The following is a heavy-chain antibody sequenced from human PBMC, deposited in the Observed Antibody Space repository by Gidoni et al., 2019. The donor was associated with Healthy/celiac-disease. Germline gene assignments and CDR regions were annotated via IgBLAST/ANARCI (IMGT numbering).Heavy chain of an antibody. D-gene: IGHD6-19*01. V-gene: IGHV1-69*01. CDR2: IIPIFCTA. J-gene: IGHJ4*02. Sequence: QVQLVQSGAEEQKPGSSVKVSCKASLGTFRSYAISWVRQAPGQGLEWMGGIIPIFCTANEAKKFQGRVTITADESTSTAYMELSSLRSEDTAVYECARVQGNLQLFSSGIDWGQGTLVTVSS. CDR1: LGTFRSYA. CDR3: ARVQGNLQLFSSGID.